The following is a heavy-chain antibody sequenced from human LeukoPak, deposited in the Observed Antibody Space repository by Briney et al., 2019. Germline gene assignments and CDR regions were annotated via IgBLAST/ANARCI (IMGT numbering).Heavy chain of an antibody. CDR3: ARGYDFWSGYSWGISAY. Sequence: GASVKVSCKASGYTFTGYYMHWVRQAPGQGLEWMGWINPNSGGTNYAQKFQGRVTMTRDTSISTAYMELSRLRSDDTAVYYCARGYDFWSGYSWGISAYWGQGTLVTVSS. D-gene: IGHD3-3*01. CDR2: INPNSGGT. J-gene: IGHJ4*02. V-gene: IGHV1-2*02. CDR1: GYTFTGYY.